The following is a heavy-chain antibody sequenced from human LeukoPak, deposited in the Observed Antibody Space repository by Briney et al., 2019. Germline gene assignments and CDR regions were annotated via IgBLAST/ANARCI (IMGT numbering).Heavy chain of an antibody. CDR1: GFTFTTYW. J-gene: IGHJ4*02. Sequence: GGSLRLSCAASGFTFTTYWMSWVRQLPGKGLEWVANINQDGTEKYYVDSVKGRFTISRDNAKNSLDLQMNSLRAEDTAIYYCARENMYDSSDYYGWSGYYGHWGQGTLVTVSS. CDR3: ARENMYDSSDYYGWSGYYGH. V-gene: IGHV3-7*01. D-gene: IGHD3-22*01. CDR2: INQDGTEK.